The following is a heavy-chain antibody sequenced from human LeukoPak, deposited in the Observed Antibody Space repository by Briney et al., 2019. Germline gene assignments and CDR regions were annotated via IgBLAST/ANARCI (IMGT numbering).Heavy chain of an antibody. D-gene: IGHD3-10*01. V-gene: IGHV3-9*01. CDR3: AGLFGVGEKDHYYYGMDV. J-gene: IGHJ6*02. Sequence: HPGGSLRLSCAASGFTFSSYWMSWVRQAPGKGLEWVSGISWNSGSIGYADSVKGRFTISRDNAKNSLYLQMNSLRAEDTALYYCAGLFGVGEKDHYYYGMDVWGQGTTVTVSS. CDR2: ISWNSGSI. CDR1: GFTFSSYW.